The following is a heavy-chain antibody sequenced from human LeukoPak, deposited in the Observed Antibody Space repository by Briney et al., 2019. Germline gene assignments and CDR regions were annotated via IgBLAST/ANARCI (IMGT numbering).Heavy chain of an antibody. J-gene: IGHJ4*02. CDR3: ASGLDLWFGELLGSRDY. V-gene: IGHV1-18*01. CDR2: ISAYNGNT. CDR1: GYTFASYG. D-gene: IGHD3-10*01. Sequence: ASVKVSCKASGYTFASYGISWVRQAPGQGLEWMGWISAYNGNTNYAQKLQGGVTMTTDTSTSTAYMELRSLRSDDTAVYYCASGLDLWFGELLGSRDYWGQGTLVTVSS.